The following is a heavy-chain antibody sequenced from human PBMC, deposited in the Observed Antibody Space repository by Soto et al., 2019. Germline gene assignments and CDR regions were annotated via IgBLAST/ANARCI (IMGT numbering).Heavy chain of an antibody. Sequence: GESLKISCKGSGYSFTTYWIGWVRQMPGKGLEWVGLIYPGDSDTRYSPSFQGQVTISVDKSISTAYLQWSSLKASDTAIYYCARRNARAVGSRYYYYGVDFWGQGTTVTVSS. D-gene: IGHD6-19*01. CDR3: ARRNARAVGSRYYYYGVDF. CDR1: GYSFTTYW. V-gene: IGHV5-51*01. J-gene: IGHJ6*02. CDR2: IYPGDSDT.